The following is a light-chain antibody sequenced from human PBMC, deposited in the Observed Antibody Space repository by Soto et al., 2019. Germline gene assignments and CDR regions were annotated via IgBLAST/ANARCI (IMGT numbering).Light chain of an antibody. J-gene: IGLJ1*01. V-gene: IGLV2-14*01. CDR1: SSDGGGYNY. Sequence: ALTQPASVSGSPGQSITISCTGTSSDGGGYNYVSWYQQHPGKAPKLMIYEVSNRPSGVSNRFSGSKSGNTASLTISGLQAEDEADYDCSSYTSSSTYVFGTGTKLTVL. CDR3: SSYTSSSTYV. CDR2: EVS.